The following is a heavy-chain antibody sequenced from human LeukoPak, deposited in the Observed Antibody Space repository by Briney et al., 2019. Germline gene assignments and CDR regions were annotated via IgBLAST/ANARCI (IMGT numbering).Heavy chain of an antibody. CDR2: IYYSGST. J-gene: IGHJ4*02. Sequence: PSQTLSLTCTVSGGSISSGGYYWSWIRQHPGKGLEWIGYIYYSGSTYYNPSLKSRVIMSVDTSKNQFSLRLSSVTAADTAVYYCVRRMIRGVRPFDLWGQGTLVTVSS. CDR1: GGSISSGGYY. CDR3: VRRMIRGVRPFDL. D-gene: IGHD3-10*01. V-gene: IGHV4-31*03.